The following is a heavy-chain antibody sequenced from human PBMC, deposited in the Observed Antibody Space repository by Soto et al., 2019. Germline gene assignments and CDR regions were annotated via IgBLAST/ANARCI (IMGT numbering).Heavy chain of an antibody. D-gene: IGHD5-12*01. Sequence: SQTLSLTCAISGDSVSTNSATWDWIRQSPSRGLEWLGRTYYRSKWYNDYAVSVKGRITINPDTSNNQFSLQLNSVTPEDTAVYYCARESARDGYNYPDAFDIWGQGTMVTVSS. V-gene: IGHV6-1*01. J-gene: IGHJ3*02. CDR2: TYYRSKWYN. CDR1: GDSVSTNSAT. CDR3: ARESARDGYNYPDAFDI.